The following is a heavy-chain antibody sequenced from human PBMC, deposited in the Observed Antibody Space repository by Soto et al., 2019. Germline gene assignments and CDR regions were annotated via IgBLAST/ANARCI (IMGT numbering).Heavy chain of an antibody. Sequence: SETLSLTCTVSGGSISSGGYYWSWIRQHPGKGLEWIGYIYYSGSTNYNPSLKSRVTISVDKSKNQFSLKLSSVTAADTAVYYCASRGIVLRFLDLFYGMDVWGQGTTVTVSS. CDR2: IYYSGST. D-gene: IGHD3-3*01. CDR1: GGSISSGGYY. V-gene: IGHV4-31*03. CDR3: ASRGIVLRFLDLFYGMDV. J-gene: IGHJ6*02.